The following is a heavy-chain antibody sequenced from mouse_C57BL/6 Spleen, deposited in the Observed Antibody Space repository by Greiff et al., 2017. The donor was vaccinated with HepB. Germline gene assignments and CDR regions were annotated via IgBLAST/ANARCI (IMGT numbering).Heavy chain of an antibody. J-gene: IGHJ1*03. Sequence: VQLKESGAELVKPGASVKISCNASGYAFRSYWMNWVKQRTGKGLEWIGQIYPGDGDTNYNGKFKGKATLTADKSSSTAYMQLSSLTSEDSAVYFCARGLLWSYFDVWGTGTTVTVSS. D-gene: IGHD2-1*01. CDR1: GYAFRSYW. CDR3: ARGLLWSYFDV. CDR2: IYPGDGDT. V-gene: IGHV1-80*01.